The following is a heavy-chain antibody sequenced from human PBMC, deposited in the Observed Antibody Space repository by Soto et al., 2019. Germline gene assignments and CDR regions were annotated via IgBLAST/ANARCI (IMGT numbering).Heavy chain of an antibody. Sequence: QVQLQESGPELVKPSQTLSLTCTDSGGSISGGGSHWTWIRQHPGKGLELIDYNYYTGYTYYNPSLNRLLSISVYTSNNHFPLKLTSVTAADTAVYYCAMRGEPEYCSSTCCPNWFDPWGQGTLVTVSS. CDR3: AMRGEPEYCSSTCCPNWFDP. CDR2: NYYTGYT. V-gene: IGHV4-31*01. D-gene: IGHD2-2*01. J-gene: IGHJ5*02. CDR1: GGSISGGGSH.